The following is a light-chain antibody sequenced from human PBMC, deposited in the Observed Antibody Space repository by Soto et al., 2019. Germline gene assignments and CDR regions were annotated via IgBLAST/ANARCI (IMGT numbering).Light chain of an antibody. Sequence: EIVLTQSPATLSLSPGERATLSCRASQSVGNGYLAWFQQKAGQTPRLLIYGTSNRPTYIPDRFSASGSGTDFTLTISRVEPEDFAVYYCQYYGTSPPDTFGQGTKLEIK. J-gene: IGKJ2*01. V-gene: IGKV3-20*01. CDR1: QSVGNGY. CDR3: QYYGTSPPDT. CDR2: GTS.